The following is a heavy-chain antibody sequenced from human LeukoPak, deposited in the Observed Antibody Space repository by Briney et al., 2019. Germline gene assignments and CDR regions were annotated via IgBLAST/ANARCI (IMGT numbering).Heavy chain of an antibody. CDR3: AKGCELGS. J-gene: IGHJ5*02. Sequence: SETLSLTCSVSGASISSYYWNWIRQPPGKGLEWIGNIYIRGSTNYNPSLESRVTISLDTSKDQFSLKLTSVTAADTAFYYCAKGCELGSWGQGTLVTVSS. V-gene: IGHV4-4*08. D-gene: IGHD6-13*01. CDR1: GASISSYY. CDR2: IYIRGST.